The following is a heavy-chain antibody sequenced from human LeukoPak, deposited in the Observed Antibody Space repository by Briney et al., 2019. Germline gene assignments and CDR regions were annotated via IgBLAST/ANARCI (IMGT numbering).Heavy chain of an antibody. J-gene: IGHJ3*02. CDR2: ISSSSSTI. D-gene: IGHD5-12*01. CDR3: ARDSPQALAILHAFGI. CDR1: GFTFSSYT. Sequence: PGGSLRLSCAASGFTFSSYTMNWVRQAPGKGLEWVSKISSSSSTIYYADSVKGRFTISRDNAKNSLYLQMNSLRAEDTAVYYCARDSPQALAILHAFGIWGHGTMVTVSS. V-gene: IGHV3-48*01.